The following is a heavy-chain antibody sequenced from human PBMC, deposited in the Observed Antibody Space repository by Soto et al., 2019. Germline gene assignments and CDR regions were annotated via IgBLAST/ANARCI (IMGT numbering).Heavy chain of an antibody. V-gene: IGHV3-30-3*01. CDR1: GCTFSRYS. D-gene: IGHD3-22*01. J-gene: IGHJ4*02. CDR2: ISYDEANE. CDR3: SRVPFDSSGYFAY. Sequence: QVQLLESGGGVVQPGRSLRLSCAASGCTFSRYSMHWVRQAPGKGLEWVAAISYDEANESYADSVKGRFTISRDISKNTLFLQMNSLRPEDTAVYFCSRVPFDSSGYFAYWGQGTLVTVSS.